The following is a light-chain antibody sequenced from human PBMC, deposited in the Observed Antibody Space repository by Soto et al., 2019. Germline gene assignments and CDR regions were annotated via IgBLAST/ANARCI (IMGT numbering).Light chain of an antibody. CDR2: AAC. CDR3: QQSHSIPFT. J-gene: IGKJ3*01. V-gene: IGKV1-39*01. CDR1: QSISNS. Sequence: DIQMTQSPSSLSASVGDRVTITCRATQSISNSLNWYQHKPGEAPKLLMYAACTLQSGVPSRFSCGGSGTDFTLTISSLQPEDFATYFCQQSHSIPFTFGPATKWTSN.